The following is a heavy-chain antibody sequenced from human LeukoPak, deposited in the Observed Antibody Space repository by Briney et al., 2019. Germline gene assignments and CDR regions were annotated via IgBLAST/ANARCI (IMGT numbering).Heavy chain of an antibody. CDR3: AKDIAAAGGPCAY. CDR2: IRSDGSDK. Sequence: PGRSLSLSCAASGFTFSGYDMHWVRQAPGKGLEWVALIRSDGSDKYYADSVKGRFTISRDNSKNTLFLQMNSLRAEDTAVYYCAKDIAAAGGPCAYWGRGTLVTVSS. CDR1: GFTFSGYD. J-gene: IGHJ4*02. D-gene: IGHD6-13*01. V-gene: IGHV3-33*06.